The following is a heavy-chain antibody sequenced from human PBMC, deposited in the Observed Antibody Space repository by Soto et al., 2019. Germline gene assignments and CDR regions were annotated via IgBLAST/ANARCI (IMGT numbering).Heavy chain of an antibody. CDR2: IYYSGST. CDR3: ARHNYGSGSTYFDY. Sequence: SETLSLTCTVSGGSISSSSYYWGWIRQPPGKGLEWIGSIYYSGSTYYNPSLKSRVTISVDTSKNQFSLKLSSVTAADTAVYYCARHNYGSGSTYFDYCGQGTLVTVSS. V-gene: IGHV4-39*01. J-gene: IGHJ4*02. CDR1: GGSISSSSYY. D-gene: IGHD3-10*01.